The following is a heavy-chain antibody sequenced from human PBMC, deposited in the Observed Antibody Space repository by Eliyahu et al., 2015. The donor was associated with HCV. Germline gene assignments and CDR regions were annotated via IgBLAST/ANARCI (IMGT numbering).Heavy chain of an antibody. Sequence: EVQLVESGGGLVQPGGSLRLSCAASGFTFXSYWMSWVRQAPGKGLEWVANIKQDGSEKYYVDSVKGRFTISRDNAKNSLYLQMNSLRAEDTAVYYCARDYYDSSGNAFDIWGQGTMVTVSS. CDR3: ARDYYDSSGNAFDI. V-gene: IGHV3-7*01. CDR2: IKQDGSEK. D-gene: IGHD3-22*01. J-gene: IGHJ3*02. CDR1: GFTFXSYW.